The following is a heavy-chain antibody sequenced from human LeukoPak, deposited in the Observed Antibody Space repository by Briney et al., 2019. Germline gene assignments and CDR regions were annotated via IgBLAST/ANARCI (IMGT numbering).Heavy chain of an antibody. CDR2: ISSSSSTI. V-gene: IGHV3-48*04. J-gene: IGHJ4*02. CDR1: GFTFSSYS. Sequence: PGGSLRLSCAASGFTFSSYSMNWVRQAPGKGLEWVSYISSSSSTIYYADSVKGRFTISRDNAKNSLYLQMNSLRAEDTAVYYCARDNSPYYYDSSGYLDWGQGTLVTVSS. CDR3: ARDNSPYYYDSSGYLD. D-gene: IGHD3-22*01.